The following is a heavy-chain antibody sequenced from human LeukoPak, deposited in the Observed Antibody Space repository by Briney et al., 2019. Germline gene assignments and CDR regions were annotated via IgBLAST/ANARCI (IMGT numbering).Heavy chain of an antibody. V-gene: IGHV3-30*02. CDR2: IRYDGSNK. J-gene: IGHJ5*02. Sequence: GGSLRLSCAASGFDFSIYDMHWVRQAPGKGPEGVAFIRYDGSNKYYADSVKGRFTISRDNSKNTLYLQMNSLRAEDTAVYYCAKVRERYCSSTSCLNWFDPWGQGTLVTVSS. D-gene: IGHD2-2*01. CDR3: AKVRERYCSSTSCLNWFDP. CDR1: GFDFSIYD.